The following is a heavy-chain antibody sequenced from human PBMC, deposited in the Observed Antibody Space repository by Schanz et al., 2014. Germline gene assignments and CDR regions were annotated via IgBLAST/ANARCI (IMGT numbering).Heavy chain of an antibody. J-gene: IGHJ4*02. D-gene: IGHD1-1*01. CDR3: ARDGAELYYFDD. Sequence: VQLVECGGGLVQPGGSLRLSCAASGFTFSSYCINWVRQAPGKGLEWVANINQDGSEKYYVDSVKGRFTISRDNAKNSLYLQMNGLRAEDTAVFYCARDGAELYYFDDWGQGTLVTVSS. CDR2: INQDGSEK. CDR1: GFTFSSYC. V-gene: IGHV3-7*01.